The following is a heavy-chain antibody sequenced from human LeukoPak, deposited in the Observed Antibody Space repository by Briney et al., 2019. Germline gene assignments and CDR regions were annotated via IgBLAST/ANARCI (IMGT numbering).Heavy chain of an antibody. CDR1: SFTFSSYV. D-gene: IGHD6-6*01. Sequence: GGSLRLSCGASSFTFSSYVMSWVRQAPGKGLEWVSTVSTTGGSAYYADSVKGRFTISRDNSKDTLYLQMNSLRAEDTAVYYCAKGNKGEYSNWGQGTLVTVSS. CDR2: VSTTGGSA. J-gene: IGHJ4*02. CDR3: AKGNKGEYSN. V-gene: IGHV3-23*01.